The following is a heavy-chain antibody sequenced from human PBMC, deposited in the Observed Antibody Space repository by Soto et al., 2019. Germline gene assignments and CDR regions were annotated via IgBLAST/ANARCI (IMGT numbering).Heavy chain of an antibody. CDR1: GGTFSSYA. V-gene: IGHV1-69*06. CDR3: GRESSGCSRGFDGFDI. Sequence: QVQLVQSGAEVKKPGSSVKVSCKASGGTFSSYAISWVRQAPGQGLEWMGGIIPIFGTANYAQKFQGRVTITADKATSTANMELSSLRSEDTGVYDGGRESSGCSRGFDGFDIWGQGTMVTVSS. CDR2: IIPIFGTA. D-gene: IGHD2-15*01. J-gene: IGHJ3*02.